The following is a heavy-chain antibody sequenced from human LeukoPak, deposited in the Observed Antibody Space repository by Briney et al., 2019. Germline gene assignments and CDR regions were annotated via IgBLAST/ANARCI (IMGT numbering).Heavy chain of an antibody. CDR3: ARQGAGGRAFDI. Sequence: SETLSLTRTVSGGSISSSSYYWGWIRQPPGKGLEWIGSIYYSGSTYYNPSLKSRVTISVETSKNQVSLKLSSVTAADTAVYYCARQGAGGRAFDIWGQGTMVTVSS. CDR1: GGSISSSSYY. J-gene: IGHJ3*02. CDR2: IYYSGST. D-gene: IGHD6-19*01. V-gene: IGHV4-39*01.